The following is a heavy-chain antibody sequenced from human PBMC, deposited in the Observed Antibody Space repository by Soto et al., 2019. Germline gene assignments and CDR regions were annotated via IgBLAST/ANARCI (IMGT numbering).Heavy chain of an antibody. CDR1: GFSLSTSGVG. V-gene: IGHV2-5*01. Sequence: SGPTLVNPTQTLTLTCTFSGFSLSTSGVGVGWIRQPPGKALGWLALIYWNDDKRYSPSLKSRLTITKDTSKNQVVLTMTNMDPVDTATYYCAHISLGPMIVVYFQHWGQGTLVTVSS. CDR2: IYWNDDK. CDR3: AHISLGPMIVVYFQH. J-gene: IGHJ1*01. D-gene: IGHD3-22*01.